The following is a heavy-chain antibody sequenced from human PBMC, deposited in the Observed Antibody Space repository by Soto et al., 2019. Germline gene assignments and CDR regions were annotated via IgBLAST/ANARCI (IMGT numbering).Heavy chain of an antibody. CDR2: INPGGGCA. Sequence: QVDLVQSGAEVKKPGASVTISCKASGSAITRYYIHWVRQAPGRGLEWMGIINPGGGCASYAQKLQDRGTVDTDTSTGTVYMDLRSLRTADTAVYYCARDTSGWSLNGLDVWGQGTTVNVYS. CDR3: ARDTSGWSLNGLDV. CDR1: GSAITRYY. J-gene: IGHJ6*02. V-gene: IGHV1-46*01. D-gene: IGHD6-19*01.